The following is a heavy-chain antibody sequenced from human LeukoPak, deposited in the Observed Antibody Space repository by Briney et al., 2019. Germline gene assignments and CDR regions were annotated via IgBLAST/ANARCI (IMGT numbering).Heavy chain of an antibody. D-gene: IGHD3-10*01. Sequence: SETLSLTCPVSGGSISDYYWSWMRQPAGKGLEWIGRIYTSGNTNYNPSLKSRVTMSVDTSKNQFSLKLRSVTAADTAVYYCARQVRDASGSYHFDYWGQGTLATVSS. CDR3: ARQVRDASGSYHFDY. V-gene: IGHV4-4*07. CDR1: GGSISDYY. J-gene: IGHJ4*02. CDR2: IYTSGNT.